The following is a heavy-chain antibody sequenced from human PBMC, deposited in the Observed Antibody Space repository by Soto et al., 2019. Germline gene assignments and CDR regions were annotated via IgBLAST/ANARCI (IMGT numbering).Heavy chain of an antibody. Sequence: GGSLRLSCTASGFTFGDYAMSWFRQAPGKGLEWVGFIRSKAYGGTTEYAASVKGRFTISRDDSKSIAYLQMNSLKTEDTAVYYCTRCSLTQIFGVVSDAFDIWGQGTMVTVSS. V-gene: IGHV3-49*03. CDR3: TRCSLTQIFGVVSDAFDI. CDR2: IRSKAYGGTT. CDR1: GFTFGDYA. D-gene: IGHD3-3*01. J-gene: IGHJ3*02.